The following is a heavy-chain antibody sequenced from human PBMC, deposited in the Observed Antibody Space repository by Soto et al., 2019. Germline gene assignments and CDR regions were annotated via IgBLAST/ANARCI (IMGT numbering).Heavy chain of an antibody. CDR1: GGSFSGYY. J-gene: IGHJ4*02. CDR2: INHSGST. Sequence: PSETLSLTCAVYGGSFSGYYWSWIRQPPGKGLEWIGEINHSGSTNYNPSLKSRVTISVDTSKNQFSLKLSSVTAADTAVYYCARPGYCSGGSCYSDYWGQGTLVTVSS. V-gene: IGHV4-34*01. CDR3: ARPGYCSGGSCYSDY. D-gene: IGHD2-15*01.